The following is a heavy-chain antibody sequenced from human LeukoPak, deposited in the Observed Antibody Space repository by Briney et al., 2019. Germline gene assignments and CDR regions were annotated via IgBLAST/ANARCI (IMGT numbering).Heavy chain of an antibody. CDR2: ISSSGNTI. CDR3: AREGVVGATANHYDY. Sequence: PGGSLKLSCAASGFTFSSYEMNWVRQAPGKGLEWVSYISSSGNTIYYADSVKGRFTISRDNAKNSLYLQMNSLRAEDTGVYYCAREGVVGATANHYDYWGQGSLVTVSS. J-gene: IGHJ4*02. CDR1: GFTFSSYE. V-gene: IGHV3-48*03. D-gene: IGHD1-26*01.